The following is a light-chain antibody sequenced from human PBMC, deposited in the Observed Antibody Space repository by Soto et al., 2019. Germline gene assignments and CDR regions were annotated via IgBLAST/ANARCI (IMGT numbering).Light chain of an antibody. CDR3: QQCGSSPTT. CDR1: QSVSTSY. Sequence: DIVLTQSPGTLSLSPGETANLSCRASQSVSTSYLAWYQQKPGQAPRLLIFGASSRATGIPDRFIGSGSGTDFTLTISRLEPEDFAVYYCQQCGSSPTTFGQGTKVDIK. J-gene: IGKJ1*01. CDR2: GAS. V-gene: IGKV3-20*01.